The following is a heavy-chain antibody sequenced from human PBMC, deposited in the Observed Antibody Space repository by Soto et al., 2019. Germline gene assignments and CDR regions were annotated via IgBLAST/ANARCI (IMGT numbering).Heavy chain of an antibody. V-gene: IGHV4-31*03. Sequence: QVQLKESGPGLVKPSQTLSLTCTVSGGSINSGGYYWSWIRQHPGKGLEWIGYIYYSGSTFYNPSLGGRFTVSVDTSKNQFSRGLTSVTAADPAVYYGARDRAIRDWGSPWLDPWGQGTLVTVSS. CDR1: GGSINSGGYY. CDR3: ARDRAIRDWGSPWLDP. CDR2: IYYSGST. D-gene: IGHD3-16*01. J-gene: IGHJ5*02.